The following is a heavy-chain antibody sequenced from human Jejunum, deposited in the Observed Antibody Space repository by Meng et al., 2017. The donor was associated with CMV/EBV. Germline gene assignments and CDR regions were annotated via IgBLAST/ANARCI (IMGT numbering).Heavy chain of an antibody. CDR1: GFPFANSW. CDR3: TRLQYFDY. D-gene: IGHD4-11*01. V-gene: IGHV3-7*01. Sequence: SFFVSGFPFANSWLSWVRQAPGKGLEWVAQIKQDGSEKYYVDSVKGRFTISRDGAKNSLYLQMNSLRVEDTAVYYCTRLQYFDYWGQGTLVTVSS. J-gene: IGHJ4*02. CDR2: IKQDGSEK.